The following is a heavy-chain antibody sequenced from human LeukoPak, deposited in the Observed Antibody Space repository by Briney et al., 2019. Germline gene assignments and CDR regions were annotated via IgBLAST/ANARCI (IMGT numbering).Heavy chain of an antibody. Sequence: GASVKVSCKASGYTFTSYYMHWVRQAPGQGLEWMGWINPNSGGTNYAQKFQGRVTMTRDTSISTAYMELSRLRSDDTAVYYCARARFGDIRGFDPWGQGTLVTVSS. CDR1: GYTFTSYY. J-gene: IGHJ5*02. CDR2: INPNSGGT. CDR3: ARARFGDIRGFDP. V-gene: IGHV1-2*02. D-gene: IGHD3-10*01.